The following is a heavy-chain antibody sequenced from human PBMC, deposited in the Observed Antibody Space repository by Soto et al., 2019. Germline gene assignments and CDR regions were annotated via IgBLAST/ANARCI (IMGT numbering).Heavy chain of an antibody. CDR2: IVTGSGIT. CDR1: GFTFSSSA. J-gene: IGHJ4*02. CDR3: ATSTTFGTDAVFDY. V-gene: IGHV1-58*02. D-gene: IGHD3-9*01. Sequence: ASVKVSSKASGFTFSSSAIQRVRQARGQRLEWIGWIVTGSGITNYAQKFQETVTVTRDMSTSTVYMELSSLRSEDTAVYFCATSTTFGTDAVFDYWGQGTLVTVSS.